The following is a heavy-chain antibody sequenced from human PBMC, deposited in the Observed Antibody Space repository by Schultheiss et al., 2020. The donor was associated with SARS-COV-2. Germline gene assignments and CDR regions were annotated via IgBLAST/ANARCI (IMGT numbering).Heavy chain of an antibody. CDR1: GGSISSDY. Sequence: SETLSLTCTVSGGSISSDYWSWIRQPPGKGLEWIGCIYYSGSTNYNPSLKSRVTISVDTSKNQFSLKLSSVTAADTAVYYCARGGAKTLYSYGYEDAFDIWGQGTMVTVS. D-gene: IGHD5-18*01. J-gene: IGHJ3*02. V-gene: IGHV4-59*13. CDR3: ARGGAKTLYSYGYEDAFDI. CDR2: IYYSGST.